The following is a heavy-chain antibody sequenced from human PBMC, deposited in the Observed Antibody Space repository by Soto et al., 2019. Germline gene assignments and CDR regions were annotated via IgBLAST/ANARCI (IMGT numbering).Heavy chain of an antibody. CDR3: AKEYGSTWIDH. CDR1: GFTFTRYS. J-gene: IGHJ4*02. CDR2: MSYDGTKQ. V-gene: IGHV3-30*18. D-gene: IGHD6-13*01. Sequence: GGSLRLSCAASGFTFTRYSMHWVRQAPGKGLEWVAAMSYDGTKQYYVDSVKGRFTISRDNSRNTLFLQLNSLRDEDTAVYYCAKEYGSTWIDHWGQGTPVTVSS.